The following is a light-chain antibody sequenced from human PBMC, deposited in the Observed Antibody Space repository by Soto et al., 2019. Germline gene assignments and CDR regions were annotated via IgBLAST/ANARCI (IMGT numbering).Light chain of an antibody. Sequence: QSVLTQPPSASGSPGQSVTISCTGTSGDVGGYNYVSWYQQHPGKAPKLMIYEVNKWPSGVPNRFSGSKSGNTASLTISGLQAEDEADYHCCSYVGSSTSYVFGTGTKVTVL. J-gene: IGLJ1*01. CDR1: SGDVGGYNY. V-gene: IGLV2-8*01. CDR2: EVN. CDR3: CSYVGSSTSYV.